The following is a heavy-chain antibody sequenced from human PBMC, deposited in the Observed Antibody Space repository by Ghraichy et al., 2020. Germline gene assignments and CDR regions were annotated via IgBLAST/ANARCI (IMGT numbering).Heavy chain of an antibody. CDR1: GDSISSDTYY. J-gene: IGHJ4*02. D-gene: IGHD3-10*01. Sequence: SETLSLTCRVSGDSISSDTYYWAWIRQPPGKGLEWIGNISHSGSTYYNPSLKSRVTISVDTSKNQFSLNLSSVTAADTAVYYCARLGGIILVPVFDSWGQGTLVTVSS. V-gene: IGHV4-39*01. CDR2: ISHSGST. CDR3: ARLGGIILVPVFDS.